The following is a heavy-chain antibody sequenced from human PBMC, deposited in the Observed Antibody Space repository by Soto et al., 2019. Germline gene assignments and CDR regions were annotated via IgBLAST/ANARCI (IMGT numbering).Heavy chain of an antibody. CDR2: TYNRVST. Sequence: QVQLQESGPGLVKPSQTLSLTCTVSGGSISRGGYYWSWIRQNPGKGLEWIGYTYNRVSTYYNPSLKSRVTSSVDTSKNQFSLKLTSVTAADTAVYYCARDPAPWGQGTLVTVSS. CDR3: ARDPAP. CDR1: GGSISRGGYY. J-gene: IGHJ5*02. V-gene: IGHV4-31*03.